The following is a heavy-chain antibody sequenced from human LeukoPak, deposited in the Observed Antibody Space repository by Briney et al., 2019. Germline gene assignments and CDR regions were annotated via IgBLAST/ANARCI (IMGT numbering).Heavy chain of an antibody. Sequence: GGSLRLSCAASGFTVSSNYMTWVRQAPGKGLEWVSISYSGGNTYYADSVKGRFTISRDNSKNTLYLQMNSLRAEDTAVYYCARASRYFDWLNWGQGTLVTVSS. V-gene: IGHV3-53*01. CDR1: GFTVSSNY. D-gene: IGHD3-9*01. CDR2: SYSGGNT. CDR3: ARASRYFDWLN. J-gene: IGHJ4*02.